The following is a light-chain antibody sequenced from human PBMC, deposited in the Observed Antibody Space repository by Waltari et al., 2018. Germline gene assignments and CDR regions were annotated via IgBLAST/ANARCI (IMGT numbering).Light chain of an antibody. Sequence: DIQMTQSPSTLSASVGDRVTSTCRASQSISNWLAWYQQRPGKAPKLLIYKASSLESGVPSRFSGSGSGTEFTLTITSLQPDDFATYYCQLYNSYSYTFGQGTKLEIK. J-gene: IGKJ2*01. V-gene: IGKV1-5*03. CDR2: KAS. CDR3: QLYNSYSYT. CDR1: QSISNW.